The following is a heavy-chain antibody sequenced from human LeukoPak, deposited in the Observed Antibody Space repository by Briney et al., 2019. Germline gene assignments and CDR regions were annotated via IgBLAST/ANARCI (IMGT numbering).Heavy chain of an antibody. J-gene: IGHJ5*02. Sequence: QPGGSLGLSCAASGFTFSSYAMSWVRQAPGKGLEWVSAISGSGGSTYYADSVKGRFTISRDNSKNTLYLQMNSLRAEDTAVYYCAKNPSGSYLNWFDPWGQGTLVTVSS. D-gene: IGHD1-26*01. CDR3: AKNPSGSYLNWFDP. CDR1: GFTFSSYA. V-gene: IGHV3-23*01. CDR2: ISGSGGST.